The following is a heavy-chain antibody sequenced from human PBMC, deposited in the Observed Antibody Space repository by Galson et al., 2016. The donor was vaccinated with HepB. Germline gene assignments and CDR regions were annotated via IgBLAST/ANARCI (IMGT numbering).Heavy chain of an antibody. V-gene: IGHV3-53*01. D-gene: IGHD3-16*01. CDR3: ARGITGPYYFND. Sequence: SLRLSCAASGFSVIDNYMTWVRQAPGRGLEWVAVNNRDGSTHYADSVRGRFTVSRDNSKNTLYVHMDGLRAEDTAVYFCARGITGPYYFNDWGQGTLVTVSS. J-gene: IGHJ4*02. CDR2: NNRDGST. CDR1: GFSVIDNY.